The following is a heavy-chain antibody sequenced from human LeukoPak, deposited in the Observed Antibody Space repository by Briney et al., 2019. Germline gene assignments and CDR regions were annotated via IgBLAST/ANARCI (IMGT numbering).Heavy chain of an antibody. D-gene: IGHD3-16*01. CDR1: GYTFTSYD. CDR2: MNPNSGNT. J-gene: IGHJ4*02. CDR3: AGPFRVGGFFFGY. V-gene: IGHV1-8*01. Sequence: EASVKVSCKASGYTFTSYDINWVRRATGQGLEWMGWMNPNSGNTGYAQKFQGRVTMTRNTSIGTAYMELSSPRSEDTAVYYCAGPFRVGGFFFGYGGQEPLVPVP.